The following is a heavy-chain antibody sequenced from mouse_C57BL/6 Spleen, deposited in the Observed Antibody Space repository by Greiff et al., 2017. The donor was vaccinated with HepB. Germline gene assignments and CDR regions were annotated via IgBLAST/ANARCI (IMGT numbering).Heavy chain of an antibody. V-gene: IGHV5-4*01. CDR2: ISDGGSYT. D-gene: IGHD1-1*01. CDR3: ARERGYYYGSSPAWFAY. CDR1: GFTFSSYA. Sequence: EVKVVESGGGLVKPGGSLKLSCAASGFTFSSYAMSWVRQTPEKRLEWVATISDGGSYTYYPDNVKGRFTISRDNAKNNLYLQMSHLKSEDTAMYYCARERGYYYGSSPAWFAYWGQGTLVTVSA. J-gene: IGHJ3*01.